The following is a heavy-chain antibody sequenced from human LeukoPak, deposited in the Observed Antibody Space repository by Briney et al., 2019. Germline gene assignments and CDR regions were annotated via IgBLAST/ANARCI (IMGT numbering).Heavy chain of an antibody. CDR2: MNPNSGNT. D-gene: IGHD6-13*01. J-gene: IGHJ5*02. CDR1: GYTFTSYD. CDR3: ARTYSSSWSDWFDP. Sequence: ASVKVSCKASGYTFTSYDINWVRQATGQGLEWMGWMNPNSGNTGYAQKFQGRVTMTRNTSISTAYTELSSLRSEDTAVYYCARTYSSSWSDWFDPWGQGTLVTVSS. V-gene: IGHV1-8*01.